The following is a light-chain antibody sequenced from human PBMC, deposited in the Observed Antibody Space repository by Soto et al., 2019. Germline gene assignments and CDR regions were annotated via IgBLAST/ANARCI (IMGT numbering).Light chain of an antibody. J-gene: IGKJ3*01. CDR2: DAS. CDR3: QQYNTYWT. Sequence: DIQLTPSPSPLSASVGDRVTITCRASQNIIRWLAWYQQKPGKAPKLLIYDASNLESGVPSRFSGSGSGTEFTLTISSLQPDDFATYYCQQYNTYWTFGPGTKVDIK. CDR1: QNIIRW. V-gene: IGKV1-5*01.